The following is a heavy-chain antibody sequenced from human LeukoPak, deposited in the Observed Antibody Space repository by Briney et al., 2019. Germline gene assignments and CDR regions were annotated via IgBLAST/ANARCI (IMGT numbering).Heavy chain of an antibody. CDR2: ISGSGGST. CDR1: GFTFSSYA. J-gene: IGHJ6*03. Sequence: GGSLRLSCAASGFTFSSYAMSWVRQAPGKGLEWVSAISGSGGSTYYADSVKGRFTISRDNSKNTLYLQMNSLRAEDTAVYYCARVVKEPTMNYYYMDVWGKGTTVTVSS. CDR3: ARVVKEPTMNYYYMDV. D-gene: IGHD1-14*01. V-gene: IGHV3-23*01.